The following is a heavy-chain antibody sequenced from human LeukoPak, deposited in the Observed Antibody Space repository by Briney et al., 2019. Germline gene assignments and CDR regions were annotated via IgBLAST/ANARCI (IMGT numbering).Heavy chain of an antibody. D-gene: IGHD1-7*01. CDR2: IYYSGST. Sequence: PSETLSLTCTVSGVSVSSSNYYWGWIRQPPGKGLEWIGRIYYSGSTYYNPSLKSRVTISVDTSKNQFSLKVSSVTAADTAVYYCARGNWNYVLDYWGQGTLVTVSS. J-gene: IGHJ4*02. CDR3: ARGNWNYVLDY. V-gene: IGHV4-39*01. CDR1: GVSVSSSNYY.